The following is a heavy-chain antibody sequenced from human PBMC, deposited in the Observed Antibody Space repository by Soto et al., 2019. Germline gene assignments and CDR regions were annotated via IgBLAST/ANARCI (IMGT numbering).Heavy chain of an antibody. J-gene: IGHJ6*03. CDR3: AKADSNYAGRFSYYYMDV. D-gene: IGHD4-4*01. CDR2: ISGYNGNT. V-gene: IGHV1-18*01. CDR1: GYTFRSYG. Sequence: ASVKVSCKASGYTFRSYGISWVRQAPGQGLEWMGWISGYNGNTHYSQKFQGKVTMTTDTSTSTAYMELRNLRSDDTAVYYCAKADSNYAGRFSYYYMDVWGTGTMVTSP.